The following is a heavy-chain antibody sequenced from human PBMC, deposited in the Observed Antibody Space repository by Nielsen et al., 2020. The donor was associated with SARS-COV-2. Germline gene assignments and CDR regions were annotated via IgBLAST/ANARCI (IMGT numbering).Heavy chain of an antibody. J-gene: IGHJ5*02. CDR2: IYHSGST. V-gene: IGHV4-4*02. D-gene: IGHD3-10*01. Sequence: WIRQPPGKGLEWIGEIYHSGSTNYNPSLKSRVTISVDKSKNQFSLKLSSVTAADTAVYYCARAAVLLPFDPWGQGTLVTVSS. CDR3: ARAAVLLPFDP.